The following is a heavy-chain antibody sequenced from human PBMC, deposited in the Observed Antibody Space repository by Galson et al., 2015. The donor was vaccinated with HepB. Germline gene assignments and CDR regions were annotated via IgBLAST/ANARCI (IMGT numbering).Heavy chain of an antibody. CDR1: GYTFTTFY. CDR3: ARGAKELATIIYWDY. Sequence: SVKVSCKASGYTFTTFYIHWVRQAPGQGLEWMGIINPSGGSTSFAQKFQGRVTATRDTSTSTIYMELSSLKSEDTAVYYCARGAKELATIIYWDYWGQGTLVTVSS. J-gene: IGHJ4*02. CDR2: INPSGGST. D-gene: IGHD5-24*01. V-gene: IGHV1-46*01.